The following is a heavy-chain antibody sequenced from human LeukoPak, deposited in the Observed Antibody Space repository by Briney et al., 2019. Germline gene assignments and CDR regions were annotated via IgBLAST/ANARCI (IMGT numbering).Heavy chain of an antibody. CDR3: ARWDGYNSQFDY. Sequence: SETLSLTCTVSGGSISSYYWSWIRQPPGKGLEWVGYIYYSGSTNYNPSLRSRVTISLDTSKSQFSLKLKSVTAADTAVYYCARWDGYNSQFDYWGQGTLVSVSS. CDR1: GGSISSYY. D-gene: IGHD5-24*01. CDR2: IYYSGST. V-gene: IGHV4-59*01. J-gene: IGHJ4*02.